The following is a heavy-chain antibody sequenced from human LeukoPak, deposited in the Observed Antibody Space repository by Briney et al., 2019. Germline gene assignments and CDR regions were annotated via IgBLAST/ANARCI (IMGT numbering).Heavy chain of an antibody. CDR3: AREGGAGGTIDY. D-gene: IGHD2-8*01. V-gene: IGHV3-74*01. CDR1: GFTFSSYW. Sequence: GGSLRLSCAASGFTFSSYWMHWVRHAPGKGLVGVSRINSDGSSTSYADSVKGRFTISRDNAKNTLYLQMNSLRAEDTAVYYCAREGGAGGTIDYWGQGTLVTVSS. J-gene: IGHJ4*02. CDR2: INSDGSST.